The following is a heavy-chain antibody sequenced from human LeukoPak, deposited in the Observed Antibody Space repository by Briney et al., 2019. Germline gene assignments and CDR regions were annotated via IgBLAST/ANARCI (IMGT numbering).Heavy chain of an antibody. CDR3: ARVGSSSWYGPRYYYYYYMDV. V-gene: IGHV3-21*01. D-gene: IGHD6-13*01. Sequence: PGGSLRLSCAASGFTFSSYSMNWVRQAPGKGLEWVSSISSSSSYIYYADSVKGRFTISRDNAKNSLYLQMNSLRAEDTAVYYCARVGSSSWYGPRYYYYYYMDVWGKGTTVTVSS. CDR2: ISSSSSYI. J-gene: IGHJ6*03. CDR1: GFTFSSYS.